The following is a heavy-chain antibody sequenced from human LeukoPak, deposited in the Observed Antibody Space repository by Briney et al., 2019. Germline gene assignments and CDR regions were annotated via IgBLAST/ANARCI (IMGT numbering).Heavy chain of an antibody. CDR1: GFTFSSYG. J-gene: IGHJ3*02. CDR2: ISYDGSNK. CDR3: ARFSGSYYGYAFDI. V-gene: IGHV3-30*03. Sequence: GRSLRLSCAASGFTFSSYGMHWVRQAPGKGLEWVAVISYDGSNKYYADSVKGRFTISRDNSKNTLYLQMNSLRAEDTAVYYCARFSGSYYGYAFDIWGQGTMVTVSS. D-gene: IGHD1-26*01.